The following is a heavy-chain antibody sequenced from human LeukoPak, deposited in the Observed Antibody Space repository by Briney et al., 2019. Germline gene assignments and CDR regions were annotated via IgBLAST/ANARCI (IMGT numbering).Heavy chain of an antibody. CDR3: ARAIVVVPAAMKYFDY. CDR1: GGSISSSSYY. D-gene: IGHD2-2*01. Sequence: SETLSLTCTVSGGSISSSSYYWGWIRQPPGKGLEWFGSIYYSGSTYYNPSLKSRVTISVDTSKNQFSLKRSSVTAADTAVYYCARAIVVVPAAMKYFDYWGQGTLVTVSS. V-gene: IGHV4-39*01. CDR2: IYYSGST. J-gene: IGHJ4*02.